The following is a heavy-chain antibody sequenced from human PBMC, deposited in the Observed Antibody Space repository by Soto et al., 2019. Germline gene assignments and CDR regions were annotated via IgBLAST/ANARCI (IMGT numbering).Heavy chain of an antibody. Sequence: QVQLQQWGAGLLKPSETLSLTCAVYGGSFSGYYWSWIRQPPGKGLEWIGEINHSGSTNYNPSLKNRVTISVDTSKNQFSLKLSSVTAADTAVYYWARTYSSSWSPFEYWGQGTLVTVSS. CDR2: INHSGST. V-gene: IGHV4-34*01. J-gene: IGHJ4*02. CDR3: ARTYSSSWSPFEY. D-gene: IGHD6-13*01. CDR1: GGSFSGYY.